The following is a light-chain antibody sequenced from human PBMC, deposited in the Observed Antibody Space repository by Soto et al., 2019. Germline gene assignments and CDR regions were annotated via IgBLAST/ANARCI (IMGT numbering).Light chain of an antibody. Sequence: EIVLTQSPGTLSLSPGERATLSCRASQSVSSSYLAWYQQKPGQAPRLLIYGASSRATGIPDRFSGSGSGTDFTLTISRLEPEDFAVYYCQQYGSSFTFGGVTKVEIK. CDR1: QSVSSSY. V-gene: IGKV3-20*01. CDR2: GAS. CDR3: QQYGSSFT. J-gene: IGKJ4*01.